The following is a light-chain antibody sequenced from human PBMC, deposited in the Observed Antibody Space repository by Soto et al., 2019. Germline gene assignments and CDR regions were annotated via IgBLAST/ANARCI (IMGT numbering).Light chain of an antibody. CDR1: PSVSSS. J-gene: IGKJ1*01. CDR2: GAS. Sequence: VFTQSAATLSVSPGERVPLSCRASPSVSSSLAWYQQKPGQAPCLLIYGASTRATGIPARFSGSGSGTEFTLTISSLQSEDFAVYYCQQYNESPTFGQGTMVDVK. V-gene: IGKV3D-15*01. CDR3: QQYNESPT.